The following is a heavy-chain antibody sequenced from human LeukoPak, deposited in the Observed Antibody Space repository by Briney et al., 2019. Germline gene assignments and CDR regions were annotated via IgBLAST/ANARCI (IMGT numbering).Heavy chain of an antibody. Sequence: GSLRLSCAASGFTFSTYAMTWVRQAPGKGLEWVSGISGSSGSAYYAGSVKGRLTISNDDSKNTMYLQMNSLRAEDTAVYYCAKVGQRYYFDYWGQGILVTVSS. CDR3: AKVGQRYYFDY. V-gene: IGHV3-23*01. J-gene: IGHJ4*02. CDR2: ISGSSGSA. CDR1: GFTFSTYA.